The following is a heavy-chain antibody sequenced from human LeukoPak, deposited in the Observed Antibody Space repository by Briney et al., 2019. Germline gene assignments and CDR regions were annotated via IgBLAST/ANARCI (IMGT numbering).Heavy chain of an antibody. V-gene: IGHV1-24*01. J-gene: IGHJ4*02. D-gene: IGHD4-17*01. CDR1: GYTLTELS. Sequence: ASVKVSCKVSGYTLTELSMHWVRQAPGKGLEWMGGFDPEDGETIYAQKFQGRVTMTEDTSTDTAYMELSSLRSEDTAVYYCATAFDYGDYVESFAYWGQGTLVTVSS. CDR2: FDPEDGET. CDR3: ATAFDYGDYVESFAY.